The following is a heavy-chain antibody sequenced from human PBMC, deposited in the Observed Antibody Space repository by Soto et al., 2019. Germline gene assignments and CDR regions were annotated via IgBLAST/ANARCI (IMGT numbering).Heavy chain of an antibody. CDR2: ISWNSGNI. Sequence: EVQLVESGGGLVQPGRSLRLSCAASGFTFDDYAMHWVRQPPGKGLEWVSGISWNSGNIGYADSVKGRFTISRDNAKNSLYLQMKSHRADDTALYYCTKSSSYTYNYYMDVWGKGTTVTVSS. D-gene: IGHD6-6*01. CDR1: GFTFDDYA. J-gene: IGHJ6*03. V-gene: IGHV3-9*01. CDR3: TKSSSYTYNYYMDV.